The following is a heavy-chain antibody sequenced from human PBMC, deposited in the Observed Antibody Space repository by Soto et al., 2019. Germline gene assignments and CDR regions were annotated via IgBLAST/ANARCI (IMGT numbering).Heavy chain of an antibody. CDR2: INHSGST. D-gene: IGHD3-16*01. CDR1: GGSFSGYY. J-gene: IGHJ4*02. CDR3: ARSAYVFDY. V-gene: IGHV4-34*01. Sequence: SETLSLTCAVYGGSFSGYYGSWIRQPPGKGLEWIGEINHSGSTNYNPSLKSRVTISVDTSKNQFSLKLSSVTAADTAVYYCARSAYVFDYWGQGTLVTVSS.